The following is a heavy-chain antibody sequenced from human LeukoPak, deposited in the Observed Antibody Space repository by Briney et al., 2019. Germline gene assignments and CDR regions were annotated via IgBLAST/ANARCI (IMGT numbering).Heavy chain of an antibody. J-gene: IGHJ4*02. V-gene: IGHV4-34*01. CDR3: AKELRHAYKTYFDC. D-gene: IGHD5-24*01. CDR2: INHSGST. Sequence: SETLSLTFAVYGGSFSGYYWSWIRQPPGKGLEWIGEINHSGSTNYNPSLKSRVTISVDTSKNQFSLKLSSVTAADTAVYYCAKELRHAYKTYFDCWGQGTLVTVSS. CDR1: GGSFSGYY.